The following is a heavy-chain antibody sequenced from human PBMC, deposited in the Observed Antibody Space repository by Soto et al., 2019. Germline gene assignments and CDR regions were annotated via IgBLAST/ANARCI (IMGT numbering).Heavy chain of an antibody. V-gene: IGHV3-73*01. J-gene: IGHJ4*02. CDR3: TRRGDAVDY. CDR2: IRSKANSYAT. CDR1: GFTFSSSA. D-gene: IGHD6-25*01. Sequence: GGSLRLSCAASGFTFSSSAMHWVRQASGKGLEWVGRIRSKANSYATAYAASVKGRFTISRDNSKNTAYLQMNTLKTGDTAVYYCTRRGDAVDYWGQGTLVTVSS.